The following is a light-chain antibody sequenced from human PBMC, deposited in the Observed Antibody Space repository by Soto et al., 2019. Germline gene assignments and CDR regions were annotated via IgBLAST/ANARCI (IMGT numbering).Light chain of an antibody. CDR2: GAS. V-gene: IGKV3-20*01. J-gene: IGKJ2*01. CDR1: QSVRDSF. Sequence: DIVLTQSQDTLSLSPGERAALSCRASQSVRDSFLAWYQQKPGQAPRLLMYGASSRATGIPDRFSGTGSGTDFTLTISRLEPEDFAVYYCQQYGSSPYTFGLGTKLEIK. CDR3: QQYGSSPYT.